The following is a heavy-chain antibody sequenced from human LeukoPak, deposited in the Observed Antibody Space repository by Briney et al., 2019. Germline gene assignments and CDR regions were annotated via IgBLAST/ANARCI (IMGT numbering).Heavy chain of an antibody. CDR1: GYTFTSYA. V-gene: IGHV1-3*01. Sequence: GASVKASCKASGYTFTSYAVHWVRQAPGQRLEWMGWINAGNGNTKYSQKFQGRVTITRDTSASTAYMELSSLRSEDTAVYYCARVPTVTNWFDPWGQGTLVTVSS. CDR2: INAGNGNT. J-gene: IGHJ5*02. CDR3: ARVPTVTNWFDP. D-gene: IGHD4-17*01.